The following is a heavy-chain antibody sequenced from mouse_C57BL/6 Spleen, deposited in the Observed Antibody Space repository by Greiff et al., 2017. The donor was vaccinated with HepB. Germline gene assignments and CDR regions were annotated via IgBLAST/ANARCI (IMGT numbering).Heavy chain of an antibody. D-gene: IGHD1-1*01. Sequence: QVHVKQSGAELVRPGASVKLSCKASGYTFTDYYINWVKQRPGQGLEWIARIYPGSGNTYYNEKFKGKATLTAEKSSSTAYMQLSSLTSEDSAVYFCARSPITTVVEDWYFDVWGTGTTVTVSS. CDR3: ARSPITTVVEDWYFDV. CDR1: GYTFTDYY. J-gene: IGHJ1*03. V-gene: IGHV1-76*01. CDR2: IYPGSGNT.